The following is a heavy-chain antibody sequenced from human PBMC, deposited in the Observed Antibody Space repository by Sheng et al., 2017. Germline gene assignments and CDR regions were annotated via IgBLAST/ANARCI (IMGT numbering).Heavy chain of an antibody. CDR3: ARLGVVPAAISFYYYYYMDV. Sequence: QVQLQQWGAGLLKPSETLSLTCAVYGGSFSGYYWSWIRQPPGKGLEWIGEINHSGSTNYNPSLKSRVTISVDTSKNQFSLKLSSVTAADTAVYYCARLGVVPAAISFYYYYYMDVWGQGDHGSPVSS. J-gene: IGHJ6*03. V-gene: IGHV4-34*01. D-gene: IGHD2-2*02. CDR1: GGSFSGYY. CDR2: INHSGST.